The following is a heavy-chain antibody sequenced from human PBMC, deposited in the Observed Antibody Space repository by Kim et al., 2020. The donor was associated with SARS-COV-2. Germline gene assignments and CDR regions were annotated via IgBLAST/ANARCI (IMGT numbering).Heavy chain of an antibody. J-gene: IGHJ4*02. V-gene: IGHV1-3*01. Sequence: SQKFQGRVTITRDTAASTAYMELSSLRSEDTAVYYCARDRTTVTTGYFDYWGQGTLVTVSS. CDR3: ARDRTTVTTGYFDY. D-gene: IGHD4-17*01.